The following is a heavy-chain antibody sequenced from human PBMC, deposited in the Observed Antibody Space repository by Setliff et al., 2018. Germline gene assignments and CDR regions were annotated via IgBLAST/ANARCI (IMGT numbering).Heavy chain of an antibody. D-gene: IGHD5-12*01. J-gene: IGHJ3*02. CDR3: ARSFNSGFYHQRDAYDI. CDR2: IIPVFGTA. CDR1: GGTFRTDG. Sequence: SVKVSCKASGGTFRTDGFNWVRQAPGQGLEWMGRIIPVFGTAKYAQRFQGRVTITADESTSTAYMEVRSLRSDDTAVYYCARSFNSGFYHQRDAYDIWGQGTLVTVSS. V-gene: IGHV1-69*13.